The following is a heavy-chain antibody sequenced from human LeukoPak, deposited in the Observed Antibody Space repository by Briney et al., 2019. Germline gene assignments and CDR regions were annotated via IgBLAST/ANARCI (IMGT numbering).Heavy chain of an antibody. Sequence: VASVKVSCKASGGTFNNYAINWVRQAPGQGLEWMGGIIPIFGTANYAQKFQGRVTITADKSTSTAYMELSSLRSEDTAVYYCARVYRDYGDYNYYYYYMDVWGKGTTVTVSS. V-gene: IGHV1-69*06. CDR2: IIPIFGTA. CDR3: ARVYRDYGDYNYYYYYMDV. CDR1: GGTFNNYA. D-gene: IGHD4-17*01. J-gene: IGHJ6*03.